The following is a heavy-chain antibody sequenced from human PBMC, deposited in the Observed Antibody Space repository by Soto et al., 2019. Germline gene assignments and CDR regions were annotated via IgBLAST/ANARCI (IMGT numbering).Heavy chain of an antibody. J-gene: IGHJ4*02. Sequence: SETLSLTCTVSGGSISSGGYYWSWIRQHPGKGLEWIGYIYYSGSTYYNPSLKSRVTISVDTSKNQFSLKLSSVTAADTAVYYCARVSYYDSSGYYYFDYWGQGTLVTVSS. CDR3: ARVSYYDSSGYYYFDY. D-gene: IGHD3-22*01. V-gene: IGHV4-31*03. CDR1: GGSISSGGYY. CDR2: IYYSGST.